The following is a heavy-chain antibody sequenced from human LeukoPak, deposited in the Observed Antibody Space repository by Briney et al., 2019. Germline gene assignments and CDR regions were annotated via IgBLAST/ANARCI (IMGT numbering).Heavy chain of an antibody. Sequence: SGTLCLTCTVSGGTISSYYWSWIRQAPGKGLEWVGDIYCSGSSNYNPSLKSRVTISVDTSKNQFSLKLSSVTAADTAVYYCARLGWFGDLGPPNYGMDVWGQGTTVTVSS. CDR2: IYCSGSS. CDR3: ARLGWFGDLGPPNYGMDV. D-gene: IGHD3-10*01. V-gene: IGHV4-59*08. CDR1: GGTISSYY. J-gene: IGHJ6*02.